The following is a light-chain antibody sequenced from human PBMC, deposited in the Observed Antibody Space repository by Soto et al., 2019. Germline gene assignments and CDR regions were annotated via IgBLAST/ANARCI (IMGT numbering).Light chain of an antibody. V-gene: IGLV2-8*01. CDR2: DVN. J-gene: IGLJ1*01. Sequence: QSVLTQPPSAPGLPGQSVTISCTGTSSDVGAYIFVSWYQQHPGKAPKLMVYDVNRRPPGVPDRFFGSKSGNTASLTVSGLQAEDEADYYCVSFASGTYVFGTGTKVTVL. CDR1: SSDVGAYIF. CDR3: VSFASGTYV.